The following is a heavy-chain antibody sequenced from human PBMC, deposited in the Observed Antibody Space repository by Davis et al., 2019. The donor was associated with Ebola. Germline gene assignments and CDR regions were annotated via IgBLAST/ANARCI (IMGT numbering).Heavy chain of an antibody. D-gene: IGHD5-18*01. V-gene: IGHV4-59*12. CDR1: GGSISSYY. CDR3: ARNVIQLWSWFDP. CDR2: IYYSGST. Sequence: PSETLSLTCTVSGGSISSYYWSWIRQPPGKGLEWIGYIYYSGSTNYNPSLKSRVTISVDTSKNQFSLKLSSVTAADTAVYYCARNVIQLWSWFDPWGQGTLVTVSS. J-gene: IGHJ5*02.